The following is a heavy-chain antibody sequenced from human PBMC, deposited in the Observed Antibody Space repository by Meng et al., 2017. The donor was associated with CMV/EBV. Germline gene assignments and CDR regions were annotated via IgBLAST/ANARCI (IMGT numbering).Heavy chain of an antibody. CDR3: ARVAMFGVALDY. Sequence: GGSLRLSCAASGFTFSSYAMHWVRQAPGKGLEWVAVISYDGSNKYYADSVKGRFTISRDNSKNTLYLQMNSLRAEDTAVYYCARVAMFGVALDYWGQGTLVTVSS. CDR1: GFTFSSYA. V-gene: IGHV3-30-3*01. D-gene: IGHD3-3*01. CDR2: ISYDGSNK. J-gene: IGHJ4*02.